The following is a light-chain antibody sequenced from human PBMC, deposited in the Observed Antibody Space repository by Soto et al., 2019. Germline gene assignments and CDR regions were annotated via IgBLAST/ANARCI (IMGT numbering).Light chain of an antibody. CDR1: QSVSSSY. J-gene: IGKJ4*01. Sequence: EIVLTQSPGTLSLSPGERATLSCRTSQSVSSSYLAWYQQKPGQAPRLLIYGASSRATGIPDRFSVSGSGTDFTLTISRLEPEDFAVYYCQQYASSPLTFGGGTKVEIK. CDR3: QQYASSPLT. V-gene: IGKV3-20*01. CDR2: GAS.